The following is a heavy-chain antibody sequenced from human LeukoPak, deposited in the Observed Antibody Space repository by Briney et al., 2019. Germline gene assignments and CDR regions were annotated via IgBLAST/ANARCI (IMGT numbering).Heavy chain of an antibody. CDR2: INPNSGGT. D-gene: IGHD3-22*01. V-gene: IGHV1-2*02. CDR3: ARDFITGDNFDY. CDR1: GYTFTGYY. J-gene: IGHJ4*02. Sequence: APVKVSCKASGYTFTGYYMHWVRQAPGQGLEWMGWINPNSGGTNYAQKCQGRVTMTRDTSISTAYMELSKLRSDDTAVYYCARDFITGDNFDYWGQGTLVTVSS.